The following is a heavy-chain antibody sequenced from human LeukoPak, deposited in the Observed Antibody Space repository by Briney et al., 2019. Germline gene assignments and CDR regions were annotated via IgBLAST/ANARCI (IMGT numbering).Heavy chain of an antibody. D-gene: IGHD2-15*01. Sequence: SETLSLTCTVSGGSISSSSYYWGWIRQTPGKGLEWIGSIYYSGSTYYNPSLKSRVTISVDTSKNQFSLNLSSVTAPDTAVYYCGRHGGRHCSGGSCYSVGMYYFDYWGQGTLVTVSS. J-gene: IGHJ4*02. V-gene: IGHV4-39*01. CDR2: IYYSGST. CDR1: GGSISSSSYY. CDR3: GRHGGRHCSGGSCYSVGMYYFDY.